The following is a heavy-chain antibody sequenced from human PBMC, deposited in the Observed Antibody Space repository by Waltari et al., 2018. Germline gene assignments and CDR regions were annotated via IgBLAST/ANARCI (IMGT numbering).Heavy chain of an antibody. CDR1: GDSISRYY. Sequence: QVQLQESGPGLVKPSETLSLTCTVSGDSISRYYWSWIRQPPGRGLEWIGCIYYSGRTNYNPSLKSRVTISVDTSKNQFSLKLSSVTAADTAVYYCAREGYSTGFDYWGQGTLVTVSS. V-gene: IGHV4-59*01. D-gene: IGHD4-4*01. J-gene: IGHJ4*02. CDR3: AREGYSTGFDY. CDR2: IYYSGRT.